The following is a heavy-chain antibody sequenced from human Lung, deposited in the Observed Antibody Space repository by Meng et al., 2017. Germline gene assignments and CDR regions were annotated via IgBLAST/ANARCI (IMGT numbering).Heavy chain of an antibody. CDR1: GGSFSDYY. J-gene: IGHJ4*02. CDR2: INHSGST. Sequence: QVLLQHVVAGLLKPSETLSLTCVVSGGSFSDYYWSWIRQPPVKGLEWIGEINHSGSTNYNPSLESRATISVDTSQNNLSLKLSSVTAADSAVYYCARGPTTMAHDFDYWGQGTLVTVSS. D-gene: IGHD4-11*01. V-gene: IGHV4-34*01. CDR3: ARGPTTMAHDFDY.